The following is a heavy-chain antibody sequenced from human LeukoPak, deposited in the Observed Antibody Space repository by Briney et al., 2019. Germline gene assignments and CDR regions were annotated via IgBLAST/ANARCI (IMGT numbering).Heavy chain of an antibody. CDR1: GGTFSSYA. CDR2: IIPIFGTA. CDR3: ARDRRFGELYDP. V-gene: IGHV1-69*01. Sequence: GASVKVSCKASGGTFSSYAISWVRQAPGQGLEWTGGIIPIFGTANYAQKFQGRVTITADESTSTAYMELSSLRSEDTAVYYCARDRRFGELYDPWGQGTLVTVSS. J-gene: IGHJ5*02. D-gene: IGHD3-10*01.